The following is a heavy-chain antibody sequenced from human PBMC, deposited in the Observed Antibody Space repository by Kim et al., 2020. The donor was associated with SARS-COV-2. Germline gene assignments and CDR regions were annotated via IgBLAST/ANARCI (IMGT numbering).Heavy chain of an antibody. V-gene: IGHV3-23*01. D-gene: IGHD6-13*01. CDR2: ISGSGGST. Sequence: GGSLRVSCAASGFTFSSYAMSWVRQAPGKGLEWVSAISGSGGSTYYADSVKGRFTISRDNSKNTLYLQMNSLRAEDTAVYYCAKLGGYSSSGGYFQHWGQGTLVTVSP. CDR1: GFTFSSYA. J-gene: IGHJ1*01. CDR3: AKLGGYSSSGGYFQH.